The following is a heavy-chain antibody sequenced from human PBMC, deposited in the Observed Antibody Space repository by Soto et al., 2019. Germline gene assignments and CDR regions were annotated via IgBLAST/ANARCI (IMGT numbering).Heavy chain of an antibody. CDR2: IIPIFGTA. CDR1: GGTFSSYA. CDR3: ARDRYYDSSGPRDDAFDI. J-gene: IGHJ3*02. V-gene: IGHV1-69*13. Sequence: GASVKVSCKASGGTFSSYAISWVRQAPGQGLEWMGGIIPIFGTANYAQKFQGRVTITADESTSTAYMELSSLRSEDTAVYYCARDRYYDSSGPRDDAFDIWGQGTMVTVSS. D-gene: IGHD3-22*01.